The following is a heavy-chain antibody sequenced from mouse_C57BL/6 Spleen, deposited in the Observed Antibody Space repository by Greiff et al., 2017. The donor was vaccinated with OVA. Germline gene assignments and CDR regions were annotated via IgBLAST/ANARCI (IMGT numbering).Heavy chain of an antibody. V-gene: IGHV5-17*01. CDR1: GFTFSDYG. Sequence: EVKLVESGGGLVKPGGSLKLSCAASGFTFSDYGMHWVRQAPEKGLEWVAYISSGSSTIYYADTVKGRFTISRDNAKNTLFLQMTSLRSEDTAMYYCARPLYYYGSSLCDYWGQGTTLTVSS. CDR3: ARPLYYYGSSLCDY. J-gene: IGHJ2*01. D-gene: IGHD1-1*01. CDR2: ISSGSSTI.